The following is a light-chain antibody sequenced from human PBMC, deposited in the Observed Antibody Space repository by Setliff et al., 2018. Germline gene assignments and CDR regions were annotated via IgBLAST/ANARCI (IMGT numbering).Light chain of an antibody. CDR3: NSYAASNKSV. Sequence: SALAQPPSASGSPGQSVTISCTGTSRDVGGYNYVSWYQRHPGKAPKLLIYEVTKRPSGVPDRFSGSKSGNTASLTVSGLQAEDEADYYCNSYAASNKSVFGTGTKVTVL. J-gene: IGLJ1*01. CDR1: SRDVGGYNY. CDR2: EVT. V-gene: IGLV2-8*01.